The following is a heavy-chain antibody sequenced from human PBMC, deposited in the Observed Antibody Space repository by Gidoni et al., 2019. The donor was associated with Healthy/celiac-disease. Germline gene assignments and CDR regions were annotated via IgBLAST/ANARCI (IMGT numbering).Heavy chain of an antibody. J-gene: IGHJ6*02. CDR3: ARQDFWSGYWRQSYYYGMDV. V-gene: IGHV4-59*01. CDR2: IYYSGST. Sequence: QVQLQESGPGLVKPSETLSLTCTVSGCSISSYYWSCIRQPPGKGLDWIGYIYYSGSTNDNPSLNSRFTISVDTSKNQFSLKLISVTASDTALYYCARQDFWSGYWRQSYYYGMDVWGQGTTVTVSS. CDR1: GCSISSYY. D-gene: IGHD3-3*01.